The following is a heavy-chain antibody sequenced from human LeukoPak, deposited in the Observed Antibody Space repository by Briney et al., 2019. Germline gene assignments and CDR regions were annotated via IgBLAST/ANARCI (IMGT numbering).Heavy chain of an antibody. CDR3: ARATARVHLYGDTFDY. Sequence: SETLSLTCDVSDYSLSSGYYWAWLRQPPGKGLEWIGAIYHSGTTNNTPSLKSRVTISVDTSKNQFSLKLTSVTAADTAVYYCARATARVHLYGDTFDYWGQGTLVAVSS. V-gene: IGHV4-38-2*01. CDR1: DYSLSSGYY. D-gene: IGHD5-24*01. CDR2: IYHSGTT. J-gene: IGHJ4*02.